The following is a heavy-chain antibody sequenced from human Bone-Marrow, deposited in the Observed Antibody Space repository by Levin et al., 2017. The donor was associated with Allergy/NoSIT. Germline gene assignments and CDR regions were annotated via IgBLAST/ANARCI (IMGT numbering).Heavy chain of an antibody. CDR2: ISSSSSTI. J-gene: IGHJ4*02. CDR1: GFTFSTYS. Sequence: GGSLRLSCAASGFTFSTYSMNWVRQAPGKGLEWLSYISSSSSTIYYADSVKGRFTISRDNAKNSLYLQMNSLGAEDTAVYYCARTYGSIDYWGQGTLVTVSS. V-gene: IGHV3-48*01. CDR3: ARTYGSIDY. D-gene: IGHD3-10*01.